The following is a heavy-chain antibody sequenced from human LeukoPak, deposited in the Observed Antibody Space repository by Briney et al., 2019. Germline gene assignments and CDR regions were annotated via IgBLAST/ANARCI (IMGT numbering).Heavy chain of an antibody. V-gene: IGHV3-48*04. Sequence: GGSLRLSCAASGITFSSYSMNWVRQAPGKGLEWVSYITTSGTIYYADSVKGRFTISRDNAKNSLYLQMNSLRAEDTAVYYCERDYCSGGSCYPILTWGQGTLVTVSS. CDR3: ERDYCSGGSCYPILT. D-gene: IGHD2-15*01. J-gene: IGHJ5*02. CDR2: ITTSGTI. CDR1: GITFSSYS.